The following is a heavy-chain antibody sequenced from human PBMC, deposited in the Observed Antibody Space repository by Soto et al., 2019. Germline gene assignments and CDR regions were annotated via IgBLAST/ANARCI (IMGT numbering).Heavy chain of an antibody. V-gene: IGHV3-23*01. CDR2: ISGSGGST. Sequence: GGSLRLSWAASGFTFSSYAMSWVRQAPGKGLEWVSAISGSGGSTYYADSVKGRFTISRDNSKNTLYLQMNSLRAEDTAVYYCAKDVIPYDSSGYSIDYWGQGTLVTVS. J-gene: IGHJ4*02. D-gene: IGHD3-22*01. CDR3: AKDVIPYDSSGYSIDY. CDR1: GFTFSSYA.